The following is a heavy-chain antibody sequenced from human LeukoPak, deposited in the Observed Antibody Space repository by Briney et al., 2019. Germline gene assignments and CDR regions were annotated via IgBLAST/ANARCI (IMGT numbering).Heavy chain of an antibody. CDR3: ARHKIRYFEFGDACDI. D-gene: IGHD3-9*01. J-gene: IGHJ3*02. Sequence: GESLKISCQGSGCRFTSYWIGWVRQMPGKGLEWMGIIYPGESDTRYSPSFQGHVTISADKPISTAYLRWCSLKAPHTAMYYCARHKIRYFEFGDACDIWGQGTMVTVSS. CDR2: IYPGESDT. V-gene: IGHV5-51*01. CDR1: GCRFTSYW.